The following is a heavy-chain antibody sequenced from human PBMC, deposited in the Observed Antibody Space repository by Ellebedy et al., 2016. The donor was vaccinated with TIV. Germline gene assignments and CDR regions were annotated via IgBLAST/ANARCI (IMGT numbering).Heavy chain of an antibody. CDR3: ARDGANYGDYFDY. Sequence: GGSLRLSXAASGFTFSSYAMHWVRQAPGKGLEWVAVISYDGSNKYYADSVKGRFTISRDNSKNTLYLQMNSLRAEDTAVYYCARDGANYGDYFDYWGQGTLVTVSS. CDR1: GFTFSSYA. J-gene: IGHJ4*02. CDR2: ISYDGSNK. D-gene: IGHD4/OR15-4a*01. V-gene: IGHV3-30-3*01.